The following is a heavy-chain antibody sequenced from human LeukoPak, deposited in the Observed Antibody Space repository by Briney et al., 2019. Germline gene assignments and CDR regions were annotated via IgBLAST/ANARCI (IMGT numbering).Heavy chain of an antibody. CDR1: GFTFSSYG. V-gene: IGHV3-23*01. J-gene: IGHJ6*03. Sequence: PGGSLRLSCAASGFTFSSYGMSWVRQAPGKGLEWVSAISGSGGSTYYAGSVKGRFTISRDNSKNTLYLQMNSLRAEDTAVYYCAKNQRANIYYMDVWGKGTTVTISS. D-gene: IGHD5-24*01. CDR3: AKNQRANIYYMDV. CDR2: ISGSGGST.